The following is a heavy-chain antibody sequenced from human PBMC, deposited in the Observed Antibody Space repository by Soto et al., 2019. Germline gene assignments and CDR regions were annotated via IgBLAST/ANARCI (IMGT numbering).Heavy chain of an antibody. CDR1: EGTFNSYA. CDR2: IIPYYNTL. J-gene: IGHJ4*02. V-gene: IGHV1-69*01. D-gene: IGHD6-13*01. Sequence: QAQVVQSGAEVRKPGSSVKLSCKASEGTFNSYAIAWVRQAPGQGLEWMGGIIPYYNTLNYAQKFQDRVTITDDDSTNTVYMELSSLRSDDTAVYFCASGASRWYRYFSDSWAQGTLVTVSS. CDR3: ASGASRWYRYFSDS.